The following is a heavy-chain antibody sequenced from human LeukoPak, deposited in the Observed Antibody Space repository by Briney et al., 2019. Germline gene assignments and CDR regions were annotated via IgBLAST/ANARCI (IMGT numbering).Heavy chain of an antibody. CDR2: IYYSGST. CDR1: GGSVTTYH. Sequence: SETLSLTCAVSGGSVTTYHWSWIRQPPGKGLEWIGYIYYSGSTNYNPSLKSRVTISVDTSKNQFSLKLSSVTAADTAVYYCARRREDYFDYWGQGTLVTVSS. J-gene: IGHJ4*02. V-gene: IGHV4-59*02. D-gene: IGHD5-24*01. CDR3: ARRREDYFDY.